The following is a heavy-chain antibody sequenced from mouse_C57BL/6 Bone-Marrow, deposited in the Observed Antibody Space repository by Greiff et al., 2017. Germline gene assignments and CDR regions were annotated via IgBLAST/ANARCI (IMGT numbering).Heavy chain of an antibody. CDR1: GYTFTSYW. CDR3: ARSALITSVVARNWYFDV. Sequence: VQLQQPGAELVKPGASVKLSCKASGYTFTSYWMHWVKQRPGRGLEWIGRIDPNSGGTKYNEKFKSKATLTVDKPSSTAYMQLSSLTSEDSAVYYCARSALITSVVARNWYFDVWGTGTTVTVSS. CDR2: IDPNSGGT. V-gene: IGHV1-72*01. J-gene: IGHJ1*03. D-gene: IGHD1-1*01.